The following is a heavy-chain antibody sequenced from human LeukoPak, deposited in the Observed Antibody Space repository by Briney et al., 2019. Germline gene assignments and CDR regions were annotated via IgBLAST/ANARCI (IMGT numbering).Heavy chain of an antibody. CDR3: AIAVRDRDY. Sequence: GGSLRLSCAASGFTFSSYEMNWVRQAPGKGLEWVANIKQDGSEKYYVDSVKGRFTISRDNAKNSLYLQMNSLRAEDTAVYYCAIAVRDRDYWGQGTLVTVSS. J-gene: IGHJ4*02. CDR1: GFTFSSYE. D-gene: IGHD5-24*01. CDR2: IKQDGSEK. V-gene: IGHV3-7*01.